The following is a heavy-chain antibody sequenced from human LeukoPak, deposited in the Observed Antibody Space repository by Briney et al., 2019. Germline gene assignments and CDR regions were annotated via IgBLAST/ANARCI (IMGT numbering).Heavy chain of an antibody. V-gene: IGHV3-30*04. CDR3: AREHSGYDFPGRDYYYMDV. CDR1: GFSFNTYA. J-gene: IGHJ6*03. Sequence: PGGSLRLSCVVSGFSFNTYAMHWVRQAPGKGLEWVALVSYDGSNKYYADSVKGRFTISRDNAKNSLYLQMNSLRAEDTAVYYCAREHSGYDFPGRDYYYMDVWGKGTTVTASS. CDR2: VSYDGSNK. D-gene: IGHD5-12*01.